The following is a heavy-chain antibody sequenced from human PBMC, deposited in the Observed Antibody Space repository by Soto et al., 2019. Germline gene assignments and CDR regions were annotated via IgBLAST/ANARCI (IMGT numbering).Heavy chain of an antibody. Sequence: QVQLVQSGAEVKKPGSSVKVSCKASGGTFSSFAISWVRQAPGQGLEWMGGIIPMLCTTKDAQKFQGRVTITADESTSTAYMEQSSLRSEDTAVYYCARNLVRGESYSVALNYFDYWGQGTLVTVSS. J-gene: IGHJ4*02. CDR2: IIPMLCTT. V-gene: IGHV1-69*01. D-gene: IGHD1-26*01. CDR1: GGTFSSFA. CDR3: ARNLVRGESYSVALNYFDY.